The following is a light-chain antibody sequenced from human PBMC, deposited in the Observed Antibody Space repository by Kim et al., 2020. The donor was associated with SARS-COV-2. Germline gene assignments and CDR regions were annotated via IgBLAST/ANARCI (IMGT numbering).Light chain of an antibody. CDR2: EVS. Sequence: QSALTQPASVSGSPGQSITISCTGTSSDVGDYNFVSWYQQHPGKAPKLMIYEVSDRPPGVSNRFSGSKSGNTASLTISGLQAEDEAEYYCSSYTSSTPLYVFGTGTKVTVL. CDR1: SSDVGDYNF. J-gene: IGLJ1*01. CDR3: SSYTSSTPLYV. V-gene: IGLV2-14*01.